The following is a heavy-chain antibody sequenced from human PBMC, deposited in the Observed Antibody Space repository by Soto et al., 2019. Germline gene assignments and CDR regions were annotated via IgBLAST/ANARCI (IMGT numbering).Heavy chain of an antibody. CDR3: AMSYGSGSSPFAY. CDR2: IYHSGST. V-gene: IGHV4-30-2*01. Sequence: SETLSLTCAVSGGSISSGGYSWSWIRQPPGKGLEWIGYIYHSGSTYYNPSLKSRVTISVDRSKNQFSPKLSSVTAADTAVYYCAMSYGSGSSPFAYWGQGTLVTVSS. D-gene: IGHD3-10*01. CDR1: GGSISSGGYS. J-gene: IGHJ4*02.